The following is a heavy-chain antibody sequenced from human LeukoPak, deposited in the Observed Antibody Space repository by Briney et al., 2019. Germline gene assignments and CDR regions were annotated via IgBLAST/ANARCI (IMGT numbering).Heavy chain of an antibody. J-gene: IGHJ4*02. D-gene: IGHD5-18*01. Sequence: SEALSLTCTVSGGSVTSSRSYWGWIRQSPVRWLEWIGSFYFGGSTYYNPSLKSRVSISLDTSKNHFFLNLTSVTAADTAVYYCATPNGFSYGFFDSWGQGILVTVSS. CDR2: FYFGGST. V-gene: IGHV4-39*02. CDR3: ATPNGFSYGFFDS. CDR1: GGSVTSSRSY.